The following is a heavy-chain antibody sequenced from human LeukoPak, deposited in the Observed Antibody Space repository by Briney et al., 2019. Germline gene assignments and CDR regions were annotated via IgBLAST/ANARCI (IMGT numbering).Heavy chain of an antibody. D-gene: IGHD3-10*01. CDR2: ISSSGNAI. CDR1: GFPFGNYY. Sequence: TTGGSLRLSCVTSGFPFGNYYMAWIRRAPGKGLEWISYISSSGNAIHYANSVKGRFTISRDNAKNSLYLQMNSLRAEDTAVYYCARGALWFGELWDVWGQGTTVTVSS. V-gene: IGHV3-11*04. CDR3: ARGALWFGELWDV. J-gene: IGHJ6*02.